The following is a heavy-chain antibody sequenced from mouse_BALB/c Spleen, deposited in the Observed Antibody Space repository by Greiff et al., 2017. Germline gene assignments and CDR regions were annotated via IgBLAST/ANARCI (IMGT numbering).Heavy chain of an antibody. CDR1: GDSITSGY. V-gene: IGHV3-8*02. J-gene: IGHJ1*01. CDR2: ISYSGST. Sequence: EVKVVESGPSLVKPSQTLSLTCSVTGDSITSGYWNWIRKFPGNKLEYMGYISYSGSTYYNPSLKSRISITRDTSKNQYYLQLNSVTTEDTATYYCARYTPYDYDRYFDVWGAGTTVTVSS. CDR3: ARYTPYDYDRYFDV. D-gene: IGHD2-4*01.